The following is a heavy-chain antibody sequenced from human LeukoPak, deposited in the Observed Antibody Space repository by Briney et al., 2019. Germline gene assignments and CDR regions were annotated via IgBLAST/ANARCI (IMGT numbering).Heavy chain of an antibody. CDR1: GFTFSSYE. Sequence: PGGSLRLSCAASGFTFSSYEMNWVRQAPGKGLEWVSYIDSSGSTIYYADSVKGRFTISRDNAKNSLYLQMNSLRAEDTAVYFCAREDDKVHGDYVGDYWGQGTLVTVSS. V-gene: IGHV3-48*03. CDR2: IDSSGSTI. D-gene: IGHD4-17*01. CDR3: AREDDKVHGDYVGDY. J-gene: IGHJ4*02.